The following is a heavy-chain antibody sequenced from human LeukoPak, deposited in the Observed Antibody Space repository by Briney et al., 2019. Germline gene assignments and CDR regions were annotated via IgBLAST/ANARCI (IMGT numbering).Heavy chain of an antibody. V-gene: IGHV4-30-2*01. Sequence: PSETLSLTCAVSGGSISSGGYSWSWIRQPPGKGLEWIGYIYHSGSTNYNPSLKSRVTISVDTSKNQFSLKLSSVTAADTAVYYCARVRYCSSTSCPWGQGTLVTVSS. D-gene: IGHD2-2*01. CDR3: ARVRYCSSTSCP. J-gene: IGHJ5*02. CDR2: IYHSGST. CDR1: GGSISSGGYS.